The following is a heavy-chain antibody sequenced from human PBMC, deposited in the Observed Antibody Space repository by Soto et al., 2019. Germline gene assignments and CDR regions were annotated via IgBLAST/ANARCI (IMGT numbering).Heavy chain of an antibody. V-gene: IGHV1-46*01. CDR1: GGTFSSYA. D-gene: IGHD3-22*01. CDR3: ARERYDSSGHYYLRLNDFYYYGMDV. Sequence: ASVKVSCKASGGTFSSYAISWVRQAPGQGLEWMGIINPSGGSTSYAQKFQGRVTMTRDTSTSTVYMELSSLRSEDTAVYYCARERYDSSGHYYLRLNDFYYYGMDVLGHGTTVTVSS. J-gene: IGHJ6*02. CDR2: INPSGGST.